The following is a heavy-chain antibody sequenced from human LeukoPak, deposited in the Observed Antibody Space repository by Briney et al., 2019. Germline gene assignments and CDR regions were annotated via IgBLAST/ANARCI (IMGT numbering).Heavy chain of an antibody. J-gene: IGHJ3*02. V-gene: IGHV1-2*02. CDR3: ARDVPILDTDGYDAFDI. D-gene: IGHD5-24*01. Sequence: ASVKVSCKTSGYTFSSYYIHWVRQAPGQGLEWMGWINPKNGGTKYAQTFQGRVTMTWDTSISTAYMELSRLTSDDTAVYYCARDVPILDTDGYDAFDIWGQGTLVPVS. CDR1: GYTFSSYY. CDR2: INPKNGGT.